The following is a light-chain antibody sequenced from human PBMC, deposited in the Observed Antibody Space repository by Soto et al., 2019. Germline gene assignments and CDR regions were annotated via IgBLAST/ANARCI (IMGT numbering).Light chain of an antibody. CDR1: SSDVGNYNL. CDR3: CSYAGSDTFVL. CDR2: EDT. V-gene: IGLV2-23*02. J-gene: IGLJ2*01. Sequence: QSALTQPASVSGSPGQSITISCTGTSSDVGNYNLVSWYQQRPGIAPKLMIYEDTKPPSGVSYRFSGSQSDNTASLTISGVQAEDEADYYCCSYAGSDTFVLFGGGTKLTVL.